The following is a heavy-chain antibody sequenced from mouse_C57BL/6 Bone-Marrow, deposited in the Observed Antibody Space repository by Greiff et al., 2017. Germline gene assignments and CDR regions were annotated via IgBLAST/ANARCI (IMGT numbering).Heavy chain of an antibody. V-gene: IGHV1-64*01. CDR2: IHPNSGST. Sequence: QVQLQQPGAELVKPGASVKLSCKASGYTFTSYWMHWVKQRPGQGLEWIGMIHPNSGSTNYNEKFKSKATLTVDKSSSTAYMQLSSLTSEVSAVYYCAREGYYYYAMDYWGQGTSVTVSS. D-gene: IGHD1-1*01. CDR1: GYTFTSYW. J-gene: IGHJ4*01. CDR3: AREGYYYYAMDY.